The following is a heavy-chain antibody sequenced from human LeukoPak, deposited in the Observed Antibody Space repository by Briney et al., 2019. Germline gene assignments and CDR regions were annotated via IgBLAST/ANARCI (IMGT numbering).Heavy chain of an antibody. J-gene: IGHJ4*02. V-gene: IGHV3-74*01. Sequence: LAGGSLRLSCAASGFSFSSYWMHWVRQAPGKGLVWVSRINSDGSSTSYADSVKGRFTISRDNAKNTLYLQMNSLRAEDTAVYHCARGVAGYCTNGVCYPLDYWGQGTLVTVSS. D-gene: IGHD2-8*01. CDR1: GFSFSSYW. CDR3: ARGVAGYCTNGVCYPLDY. CDR2: INSDGSST.